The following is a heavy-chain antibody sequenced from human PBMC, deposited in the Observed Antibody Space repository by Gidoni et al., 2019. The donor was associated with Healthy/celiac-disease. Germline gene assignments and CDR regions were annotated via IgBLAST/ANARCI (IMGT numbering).Heavy chain of an antibody. J-gene: IGHJ6*02. V-gene: IGHV3-30*01. Sequence: QVQLVESGGGVVQPGRSLRLSCAASGFTFSSYAMHWVRQAPGKGLEWVAVISYDGSNKYYADSVKGRFTISRDNSKNTLYLQMNSLRAEDTAVYYCARDLFGGSGSYSLGMDVWGQGTTVTVSS. CDR1: GFTFSSYA. D-gene: IGHD3-10*01. CDR3: ARDLFGGSGSYSLGMDV. CDR2: ISYDGSNK.